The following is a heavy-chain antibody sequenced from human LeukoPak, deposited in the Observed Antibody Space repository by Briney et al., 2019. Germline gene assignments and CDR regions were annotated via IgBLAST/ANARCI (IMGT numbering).Heavy chain of an antibody. Sequence: ASVKVSCKASGYTFTNNDITWVRQAPGQGLEWMGWISGYNGNTNYAQRLQGRVTMTTDTATSTAYMDLRSLKSDDTAVYYCARDAGSGVVDYWGQGTLVTVSS. CDR3: ARDAGSGVVDY. V-gene: IGHV1-18*01. CDR2: ISGYNGNT. J-gene: IGHJ4*02. D-gene: IGHD2-15*01. CDR1: GYTFTNND.